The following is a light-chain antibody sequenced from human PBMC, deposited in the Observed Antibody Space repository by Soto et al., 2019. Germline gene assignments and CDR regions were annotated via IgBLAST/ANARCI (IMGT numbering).Light chain of an antibody. CDR3: QTWGAGFSVV. J-gene: IGLJ2*01. V-gene: IGLV4-69*01. Sequence: QLVLTQSPSASASLGASVKLTCTPSSGHSSYAIAWHQQQPEKGPRYLMKVNTDGSHNKGDGIPDRFSGSSSGAERYLTISSPQSEDEADYYCQTWGAGFSVVFGGGTKLTVL. CDR2: VNTDGSH. CDR1: SGHSSYA.